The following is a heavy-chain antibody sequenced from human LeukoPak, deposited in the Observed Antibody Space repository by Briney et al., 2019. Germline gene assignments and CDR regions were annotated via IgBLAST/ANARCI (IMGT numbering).Heavy chain of an antibody. V-gene: IGHV1-2*02. CDR2: INPNSGGT. D-gene: IGHD6-19*01. CDR1: GYTFTGYY. J-gene: IGHJ4*02. Sequence: GASVKVSCKASGYTFTGYYMHWVRQAPGQGLEWMGWINPNSGGTNYAQKFQGRVTMTRDTSISTAYMELSRLRSDDTAVYYCAREFRVPYSSGWYGYWGQGTLVTVSS. CDR3: AREFRVPYSSGWYGY.